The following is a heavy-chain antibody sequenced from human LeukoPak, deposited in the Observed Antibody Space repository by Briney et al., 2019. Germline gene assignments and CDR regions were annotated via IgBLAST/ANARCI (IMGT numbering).Heavy chain of an antibody. J-gene: IGHJ4*02. CDR3: AKDGQWLVPTFDY. D-gene: IGHD6-19*01. Sequence: GGSLRLSCVVSGFTFSTYAMSWVRQAPGKGLEWVSGLSGSGGSTYYAASVKGRFTISRDNSKNTLYLQMNSLRAEDTAIYYCAKDGQWLVPTFDYWGQGTLVTVSS. CDR2: LSGSGGST. V-gene: IGHV3-23*01. CDR1: GFTFSTYA.